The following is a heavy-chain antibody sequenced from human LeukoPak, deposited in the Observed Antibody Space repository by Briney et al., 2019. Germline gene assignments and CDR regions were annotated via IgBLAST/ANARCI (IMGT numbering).Heavy chain of an antibody. J-gene: IGHJ3*02. CDR3: ARDSFGVNAFSI. D-gene: IGHD3-10*01. V-gene: IGHV4-59*12. CDR1: GGSINTYY. CDR2: IFYRGST. Sequence: SESLSLTCTVSGGSINTYYWSWIRQPPGKGLEWIGYIFYRGSTNYNPSLKSRITMSVDTSKNQFSLKLSSVTAADTAVYYCARDSFGVNAFSIWGQGTVVTVSS.